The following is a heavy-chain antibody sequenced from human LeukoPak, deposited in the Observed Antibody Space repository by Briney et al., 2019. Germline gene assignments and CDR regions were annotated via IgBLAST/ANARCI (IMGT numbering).Heavy chain of an antibody. CDR3: ARGGVRGVMWLGY. V-gene: IGHV4-34*01. CDR1: GGSFSGYC. D-gene: IGHD3-10*01. CDR2: INHSGST. Sequence: SETLSLTCAVYGGSFSGYCWSWIRQPPGKGLEWIGEINHSGSTNYNPSLKSRVTISVDTSKNQFSLKLSPVTAADTAVYYCARGGVRGVMWLGYWGQGTLVTVSS. J-gene: IGHJ4*02.